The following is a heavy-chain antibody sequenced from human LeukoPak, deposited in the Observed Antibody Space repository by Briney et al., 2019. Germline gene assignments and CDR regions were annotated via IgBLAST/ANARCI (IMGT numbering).Heavy chain of an antibody. CDR3: ARDAHSGDG. V-gene: IGHV3-48*03. J-gene: IGHJ1*01. D-gene: IGHD6-25*01. CDR1: GFTLRNYE. CDR2: ISNSGANI. Sequence: GGSRRFSCAALGFTLRNYEMNWGGQCPGKGLEWVSYISNSGANIFYADSVKGRFTVSRDNAKNSLFLQMNSLRPEDTAVYYCARDAHSGDGWGQGTLVTVSS.